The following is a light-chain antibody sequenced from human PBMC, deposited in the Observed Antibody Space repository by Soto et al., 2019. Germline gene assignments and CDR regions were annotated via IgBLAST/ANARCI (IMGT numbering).Light chain of an antibody. CDR2: AAS. V-gene: IGKV1-39*01. CDR3: QQSYSTILT. J-gene: IGKJ4*01. Sequence: DIQMTQSPSSLSASVGDRVTIICRASQSISSYLNWYQQKPGKAPKLLIYAASSLQSGVPSRFSGSGSGTDFTLTISSLQPEDFATYYCQQSYSTILTFGGGTKVEIK. CDR1: QSISSY.